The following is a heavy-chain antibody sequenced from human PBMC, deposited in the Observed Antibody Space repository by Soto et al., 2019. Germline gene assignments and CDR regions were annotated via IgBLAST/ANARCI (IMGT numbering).Heavy chain of an antibody. CDR1: GGTFSSYA. Sequence: QVQLVQSGAEVKKPGSSVKVSCKASGGTFSSYAISWVRQAPVQGLEWMGGIILIFGTANYAQKFQGRVTITADDATSTAYMELSSLRSEDTAVYYCARDRVRYDSSVYYFHGWFDPLGQGTLVTVSS. CDR3: ARDRVRYDSSVYYFHGWFDP. V-gene: IGHV1-69*01. J-gene: IGHJ5*02. CDR2: IILIFGTA. D-gene: IGHD3-22*01.